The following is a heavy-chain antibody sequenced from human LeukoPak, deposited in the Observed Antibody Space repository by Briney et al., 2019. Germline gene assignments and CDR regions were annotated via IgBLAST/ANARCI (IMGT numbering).Heavy chain of an antibody. CDR1: GFTFSSYA. Sequence: GGSLRLSCAAPGFTFSSYAMHWVRQAPGKGLEYVSAISSNGGSTYYANSVKGRFTISRDNSKNTLYLQMGSLRAEDMAVYYCARSPSMVRGVIGNWFDPWGQGTLVTVSS. D-gene: IGHD3-10*01. V-gene: IGHV3-64*01. J-gene: IGHJ5*02. CDR3: ARSPSMVRGVIGNWFDP. CDR2: ISSNGGST.